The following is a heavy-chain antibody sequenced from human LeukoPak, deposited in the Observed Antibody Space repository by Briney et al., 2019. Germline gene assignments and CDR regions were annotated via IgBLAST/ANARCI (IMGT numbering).Heavy chain of an antibody. Sequence: PGGSLRLSRAASGFTFRNYWMTWVRQAPGKGLEWVASINQDESDKYYVESVKGRFTISRDNAKNSLYLQMNSLRAEDTAVYHCATKGRAVSATPWSWGQGTQVTVSS. CDR1: GFTFRNYW. D-gene: IGHD2-8*01. CDR2: INQDESDK. CDR3: ATKGRAVSATPWS. V-gene: IGHV3-7*05. J-gene: IGHJ4*02.